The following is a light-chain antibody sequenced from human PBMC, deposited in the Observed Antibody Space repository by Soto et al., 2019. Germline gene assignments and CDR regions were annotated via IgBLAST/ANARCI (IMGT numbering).Light chain of an antibody. V-gene: IGLV2-8*01. J-gene: IGLJ1*01. CDR3: SSYAGSNNLYV. CDR2: EVS. Sequence: QSALTQPPSASGSPGQSVTIFCTGTSSDVGGYNYVSWYQQHPGKAPKLMIYEVSKRPSGVPDRFSGSKSGNTASLTVSGLQAEDEADYYCSSYAGSNNLYVFGTGTKVTVL. CDR1: SSDVGGYNY.